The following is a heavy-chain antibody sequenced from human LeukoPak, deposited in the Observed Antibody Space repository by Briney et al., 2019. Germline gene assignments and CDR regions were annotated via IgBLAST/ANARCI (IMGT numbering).Heavy chain of an antibody. D-gene: IGHD5-18*01. CDR3: AGGSGAMVTWAYYFDY. CDR2: ISSNGGST. Sequence: GGSLRLSCAASGFTFSSYARHWVRQAPGKGLEYVSAISSNGGSTYYANTVKGRFTISRDNSKNTLYLQMGSLRAEDMAVYYCAGGSGAMVTWAYYFDYWGQGTLVTVSS. CDR1: GFTFSSYA. J-gene: IGHJ4*02. V-gene: IGHV3-64*01.